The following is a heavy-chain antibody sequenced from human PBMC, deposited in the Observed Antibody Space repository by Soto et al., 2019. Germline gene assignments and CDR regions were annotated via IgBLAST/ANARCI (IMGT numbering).Heavy chain of an antibody. Sequence: QPGGSLRLSCAASGFTFSSYAMSWVRQAPGKGLEWVSAISGSGGSTYYADSVKGRFTISRDNSKNTLYLQMNSLRAEDTAVYYCAKVALDLRFLEWLSPLYYFDYWGQGTLVTVSS. CDR1: GFTFSSYA. J-gene: IGHJ4*02. CDR3: AKVALDLRFLEWLSPLYYFDY. CDR2: ISGSGGST. D-gene: IGHD3-3*01. V-gene: IGHV3-23*01.